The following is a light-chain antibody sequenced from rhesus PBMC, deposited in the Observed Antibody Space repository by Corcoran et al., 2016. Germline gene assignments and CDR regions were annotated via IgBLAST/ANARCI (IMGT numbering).Light chain of an antibody. V-gene: IGLV2-23*01. CDR1: DSDIGRYNY. CDR2: DVT. Sequence: QATLTQPPSMSGSPGQSVTISCTGDDSDIGRYNYVSWYQQHPGEAPRLLIYDVTERPSGVSDRFFGSKSGNTASLTISGLQTEDAADYYCTSYAGSNTYIFGSRTRLTVL. CDR3: TSYAGSNTYI. J-gene: IGLJ1*01.